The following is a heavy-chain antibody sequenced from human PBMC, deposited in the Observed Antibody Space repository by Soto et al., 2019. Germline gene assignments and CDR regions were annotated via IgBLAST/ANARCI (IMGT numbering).Heavy chain of an antibody. CDR3: AKDRWSGGRKSQGFYDH. Sequence: GGSLRLSCAASGFTFTSYAMSWVRQAPGKGLEWVSGVSNRGDITYYADAVKGRFTISRDNSKNTLSLQMNSLRAEDTALYYCAKDRWSGGRKSQGFYDHWGQGTLVTVSS. J-gene: IGHJ4*02. CDR1: GFTFTSYA. V-gene: IGHV3-23*01. CDR2: VSNRGDIT. D-gene: IGHD2-15*01.